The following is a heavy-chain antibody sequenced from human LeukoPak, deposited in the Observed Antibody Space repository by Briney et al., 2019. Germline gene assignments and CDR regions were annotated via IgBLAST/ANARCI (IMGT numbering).Heavy chain of an antibody. V-gene: IGHV3-64*01. J-gene: IGHJ6*03. CDR3: ARDLNGYSSSSVYYYYYMDV. CDR2: ISSNGGST. CDR1: GFTFSSYA. D-gene: IGHD6-6*01. Sequence: PGGSLRLSCAASGFTFSSYAMHWVRQAPGKGLEYVSAISSNGGSTYYANSVKGRFTISRDNSKNTLYLQMGSLRAEDMAVYYCARDLNGYSSSSVYYYYYMDVWGKGTTVTVSS.